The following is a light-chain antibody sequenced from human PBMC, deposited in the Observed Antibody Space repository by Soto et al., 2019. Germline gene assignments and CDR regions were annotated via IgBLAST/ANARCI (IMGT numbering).Light chain of an antibody. CDR2: AAS. CDR1: QSLLQSDGNTY. J-gene: IGKJ1*01. CDR3: HQYNGWPRT. V-gene: IGKV2D-29*01. Sequence: IVMTQTPLSLSVTPGQPASISCKSSQSLLQSDGNTYLYWFLXKQGQPPQLXIYAASNRFSGVPDRFSGSGSGTEFTITITSLQSEDFAVYDGHQYNGWPRTFGQGTKVDIK.